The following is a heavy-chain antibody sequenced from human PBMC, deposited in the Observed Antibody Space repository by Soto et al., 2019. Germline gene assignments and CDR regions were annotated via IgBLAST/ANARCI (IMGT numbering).Heavy chain of an antibody. Sequence: SETLSLTCAVSGVSLTSGNWWTWVRQSPQRGLEYIGEIFHDGTANYYPSFERRVAMSVDTSRNQFSLKLTSVTAADTAVYFCDTESGSTYGYFDHWGQGTQVTVSS. CDR1: GVSLTSGNW. V-gene: IGHV4-4*02. D-gene: IGHD5-18*01. J-gene: IGHJ4*02. CDR3: DTESGSTYGYFDH. CDR2: IFHDGTA.